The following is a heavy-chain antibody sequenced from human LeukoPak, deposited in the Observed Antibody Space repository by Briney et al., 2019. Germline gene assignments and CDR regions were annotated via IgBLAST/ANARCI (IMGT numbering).Heavy chain of an antibody. D-gene: IGHD1-1*01. J-gene: IGHJ4*02. Sequence: PSETLSLTCSVSGGSISSCTYSWGWIRQPPGKGLEWIGSFSCSGSTYYNPSLKSQVTISVDTSKSQFSLYMDSVTAADTAVYYCARDWNRYAYWGQGTLVTVSS. CDR1: GGSISSCTYS. CDR3: ARDWNRYAY. V-gene: IGHV4-39*07. CDR2: FSCSGST.